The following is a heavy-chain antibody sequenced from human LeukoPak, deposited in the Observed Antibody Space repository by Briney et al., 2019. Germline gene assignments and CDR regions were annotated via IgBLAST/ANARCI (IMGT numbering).Heavy chain of an antibody. Sequence: GGSLRLSCAASGFPFSSYGMHWVRQAPGKGLEWVSYISYDGGNKYYADSVKGRFTISRDNSKKTLYLQMNSLRGDDTGMYFCAKDSSSSNYYYGLDVWGQGTTVTVSS. J-gene: IGHJ6*02. CDR3: AKDSSSSNYYYGLDV. CDR2: ISYDGGNK. CDR1: GFPFSSYG. D-gene: IGHD6-13*01. V-gene: IGHV3-30*02.